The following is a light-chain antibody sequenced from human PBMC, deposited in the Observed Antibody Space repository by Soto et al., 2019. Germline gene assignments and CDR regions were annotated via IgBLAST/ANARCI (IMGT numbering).Light chain of an antibody. CDR2: LGS. Sequence: DMVVTQSPLSLPVTPGEPASISCSASQILLHSNGYNYLDWYLQKPGQSPQLLIYLGSNRASGVPDRFSGSGSGTDFTLKISRVEAEDVGVYYCMQALQTPLTFGGGTKVDIK. J-gene: IGKJ4*01. CDR1: QILLHSNGYNY. CDR3: MQALQTPLT. V-gene: IGKV2-28*01.